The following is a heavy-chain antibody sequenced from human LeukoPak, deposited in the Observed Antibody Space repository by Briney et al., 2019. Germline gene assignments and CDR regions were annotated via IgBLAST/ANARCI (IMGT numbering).Heavy chain of an antibody. D-gene: IGHD2-2*01. Sequence: ASVKVSCKASGYTFTSYYMHWVRQAPGQGLEWMGIINPSGGSTSYAQKFQGRVTMTRDTSTSTVYMELSSLRSEDTAVYYCARDLVVVVPDSLKPFDYWGQGTLVTVSS. CDR3: ARDLVVVVPDSLKPFDY. CDR2: INPSGGST. CDR1: GYTFTSYY. V-gene: IGHV1-46*01. J-gene: IGHJ4*02.